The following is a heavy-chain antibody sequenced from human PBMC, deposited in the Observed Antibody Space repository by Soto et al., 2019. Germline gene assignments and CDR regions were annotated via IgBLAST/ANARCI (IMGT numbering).Heavy chain of an antibody. CDR1: GGSISSGDYY. Sequence: QVQLQESGPGLVKTSQTLSLTCTVSGGSISSGDYYWSWISQPPGKGLEWIGYIYYSGSTYYNPSTKSRVTISVDTSKIQFSMKLSSVAAADTAVYYCATNLGTYYFGYWGQGTLVTVSS. CDR3: ATNLGTYYFGY. CDR2: IYYSGST. V-gene: IGHV4-30-4*01. D-gene: IGHD1-1*01. J-gene: IGHJ4*02.